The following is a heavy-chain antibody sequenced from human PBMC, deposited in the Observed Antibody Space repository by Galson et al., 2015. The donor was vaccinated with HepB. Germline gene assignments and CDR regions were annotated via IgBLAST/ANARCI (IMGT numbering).Heavy chain of an antibody. D-gene: IGHD3-10*01. Sequence: SLRLSCAASGFTFSDYYMTWIRQAPGKGLEWLSFISNSASYTHDADSVKGRFIISRDNAKNSLFLQMNSLTAEDTAVYYCARFITIVRGTAYCDFWGQGTLVTVSS. J-gene: IGHJ4*02. CDR2: ISNSASYT. CDR1: GFTFSDYY. V-gene: IGHV3-11*06. CDR3: ARFITIVRGTAYCDF.